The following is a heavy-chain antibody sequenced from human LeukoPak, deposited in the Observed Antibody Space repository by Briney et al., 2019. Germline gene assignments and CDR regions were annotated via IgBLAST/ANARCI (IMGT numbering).Heavy chain of an antibody. CDR1: GFTFSSYA. V-gene: IGHV3-30-3*01. D-gene: IGHD3-22*01. Sequence: GGSLRLSCAASGFTFSSYAMHWVRQAPGKGLEWVAVISYDGSNKYYADSVKGRFTISRDNAKNSLYLQMNSLRAEDTAVYYCARDQIVVVIPYYYYGMDVWGQGTTVTVSS. CDR2: ISYDGSNK. J-gene: IGHJ6*02. CDR3: ARDQIVVVIPYYYYGMDV.